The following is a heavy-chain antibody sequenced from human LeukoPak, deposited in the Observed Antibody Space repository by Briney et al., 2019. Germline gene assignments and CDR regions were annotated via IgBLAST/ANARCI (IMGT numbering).Heavy chain of an antibody. CDR2: ITGSDGSS. CDR1: GFTFTNYA. J-gene: IGHJ4*02. CDR3: AKRGELGIFAGYLVPDY. V-gene: IGHV3-23*01. Sequence: GTSLRLSCVASGFTFTNYAMSWVRQAPGKGLEWVSAITGSDGSSYYADSVKGRFTISRDNSKNTLYLQVNSLRAEDTAVYYCAKRGELGIFAGYLVPDYWGQGTLVTVSS. D-gene: IGHD3-16*01.